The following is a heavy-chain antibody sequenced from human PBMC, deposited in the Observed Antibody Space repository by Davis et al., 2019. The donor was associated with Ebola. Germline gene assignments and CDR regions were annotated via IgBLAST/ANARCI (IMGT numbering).Heavy chain of an antibody. CDR3: ARGDSSGYYYHPPFWY. J-gene: IGHJ4*02. CDR2: INPNSGGT. V-gene: IGHV1-2*04. D-gene: IGHD3-22*01. CDR1: GYTFTGYY. Sequence: AASVKVSCKASGYTFTGYYMHWVRQAPGQGLEWMGWINPNSGGTNYAQKFQGWVTMTRDTSISTAYMELSRLRSDDTAVYYCARGDSSGYYYHPPFWYWGQGTLVTVSS.